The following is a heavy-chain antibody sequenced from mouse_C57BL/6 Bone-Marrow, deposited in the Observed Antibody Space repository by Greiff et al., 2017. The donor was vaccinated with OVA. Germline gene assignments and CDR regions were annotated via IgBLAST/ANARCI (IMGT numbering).Heavy chain of an antibody. CDR3: SRSEGYYGFAY. J-gene: IGHJ3*01. V-gene: IGHV1-59*01. CDR2: IDPSDSYT. Sequence: QVQLQQPGAELVRPGTSVKLSCKASGYTFTSYWMHWVKQRPGQGLEWIGVIDPSDSYTNYNQKFKGKATLTVDTSSSTAYMQLSSLTSEDSAVYYCSRSEGYYGFAYWDQGTLVTVSA. D-gene: IGHD2-3*01. CDR1: GYTFTSYW.